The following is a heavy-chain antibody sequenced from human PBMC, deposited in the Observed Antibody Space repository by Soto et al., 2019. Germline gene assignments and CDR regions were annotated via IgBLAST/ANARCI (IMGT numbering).Heavy chain of an antibody. J-gene: IGHJ4*02. D-gene: IGHD1-1*01. CDR1: GFIFSTYA. CDR3: APGRQGILDQ. CDR2: IGSGGGRT. Sequence: EVQLLESGGGLVQPGGSLSLSCAASGFIFSTYAMSWVRQAPGKGLEWVSGIGSGGGRTYYADSVKGRFTISRDDSKNTLYLQMNSLRVEDTAVYYCAPGRQGILDQWGQGTLVTVSS. V-gene: IGHV3-23*01.